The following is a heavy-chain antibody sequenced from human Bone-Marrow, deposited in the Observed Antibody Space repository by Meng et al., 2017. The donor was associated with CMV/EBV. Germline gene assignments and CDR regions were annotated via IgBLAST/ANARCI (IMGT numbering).Heavy chain of an antibody. CDR3: ARDYVSGTPVALDY. D-gene: IGHD1-7*01. CDR2: INFNSGGT. J-gene: IGHJ4*02. CDR1: GYTFTNYY. V-gene: IGHV1-2*02. Sequence: ASVKVSCKASGYTFTNYYMHWVRQAPGQGLEWMGWINFNSGGTKYAQNFQGRVAMTRDTSISTVHMELSTLRSDDTAVYYCARDYVSGTPVALDYWGQGTWVTVSS.